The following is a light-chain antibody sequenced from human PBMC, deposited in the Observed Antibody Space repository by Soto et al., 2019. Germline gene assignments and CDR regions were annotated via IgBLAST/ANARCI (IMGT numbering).Light chain of an antibody. CDR3: CSYAGSSTYV. CDR1: TSDVGLYNY. Sequence: QSALTQPASVSGSPGQSITISCTGTTSDVGLYNYVSWYQQHPGKAPKLMISEVSNRPSGVSNRFSGSKSGNTASLTISGLQAEDEADYYCCSYAGSSTYVFGTGTKLTVL. J-gene: IGLJ1*01. CDR2: EVS. V-gene: IGLV2-23*02.